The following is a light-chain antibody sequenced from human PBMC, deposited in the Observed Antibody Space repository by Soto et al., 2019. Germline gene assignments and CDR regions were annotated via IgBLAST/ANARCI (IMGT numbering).Light chain of an antibody. CDR1: GSDIGRYNY. Sequence: QPVLTQPASVSGSSGQSITVSCTGTGSDIGRYNYVSWYQQYPGQAPKLVIYEVTHRPSGISSRFSASKSGNTASLTISGLQADDEADYYCSSYTSSSTVVFGGGTKLTVL. J-gene: IGLJ2*01. V-gene: IGLV2-14*01. CDR3: SSYTSSSTVV. CDR2: EVT.